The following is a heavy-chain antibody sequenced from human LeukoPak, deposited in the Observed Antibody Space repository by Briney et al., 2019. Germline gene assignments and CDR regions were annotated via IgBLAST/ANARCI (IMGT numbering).Heavy chain of an antibody. CDR3: ARVEDPRGGPCSDGSCYSFYFDH. Sequence: RPSETLSLTCTVSGASISNYFWTWIRQSPGKGLEWIGDISYSGSTTYNPSLNSRVTVSIDTSKNQFSLQLGPVTAADTATYFCARVEDPRGGPCSDGSCYSFYFDHWGQGTLVTVSS. CDR2: ISYSGST. CDR1: GASISNYF. J-gene: IGHJ4*02. V-gene: IGHV4-59*01. D-gene: IGHD2-15*01.